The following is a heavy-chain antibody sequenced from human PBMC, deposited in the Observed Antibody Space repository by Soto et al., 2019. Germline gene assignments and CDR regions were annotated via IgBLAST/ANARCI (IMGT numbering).Heavy chain of an antibody. Sequence: SETLSLTCTVSGDSITGSYWSWIRQPPGKTLEWIGYIYHSGTTTYNPSLKSRVSISVDTSKNQFSLRLTSVIAADTAVYYCARDMPDAAGSFDGCDYWGQGILVTVSS. CDR1: GDSITGSY. V-gene: IGHV4-59*01. J-gene: IGHJ4*02. CDR2: IYHSGTT. CDR3: ARDMPDAAGSFDGCDY. D-gene: IGHD3-10*01.